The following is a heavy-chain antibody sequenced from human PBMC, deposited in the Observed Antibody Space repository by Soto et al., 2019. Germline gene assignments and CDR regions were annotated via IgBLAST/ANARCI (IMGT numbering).Heavy chain of an antibody. D-gene: IGHD1-1*01. CDR1: GFTLTQLP. CDR2: FDPEGGEA. V-gene: IGHV1-24*01. Sequence: QVQLVQSGAEVKKPGASGTVSCKLSGFTLTQLPMHWVRQSPGKGLEWMGAFDPEGGEAVYAQIFQGRFILTEDTNINTAYMEWNSLESEDTAVYFCAVPVHLDAVEQWGQGTMVHVSS. J-gene: IGHJ3*01. CDR3: AVPVHLDAVEQ.